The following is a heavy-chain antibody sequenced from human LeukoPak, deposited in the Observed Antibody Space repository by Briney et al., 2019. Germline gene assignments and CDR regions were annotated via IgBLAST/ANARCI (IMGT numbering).Heavy chain of an antibody. CDR2: INSDGSST. Sequence: GGSLRLSCAASGFTFSSYWMHWVRQAPGKGLVWVSRINSDGSSTSYADSVKGRFTISRDNAKNTLYLQMNSLRAEDTAVYYCARVSGGAYYYYYMDVWGKGTTVTVSS. J-gene: IGHJ6*03. CDR3: ARVSGGAYYYYYMDV. V-gene: IGHV3-74*01. CDR1: GFTFSSYW. D-gene: IGHD3-10*01.